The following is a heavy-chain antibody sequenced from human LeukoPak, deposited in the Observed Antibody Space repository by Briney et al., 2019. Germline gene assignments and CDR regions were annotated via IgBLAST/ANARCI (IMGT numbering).Heavy chain of an antibody. Sequence: PGGSLRLSCAASGFTFSSYSMNWVRQAPGKGLEWVSYISSSSSTIYYADSVKGRFTISRDNAKNSPYLQMNNLRAEDTAVYYCAREVGASEFDYWGQGTLVTVSS. CDR2: ISSSSSTI. D-gene: IGHD1-26*01. CDR1: GFTFSSYS. V-gene: IGHV3-48*04. J-gene: IGHJ4*02. CDR3: AREVGASEFDY.